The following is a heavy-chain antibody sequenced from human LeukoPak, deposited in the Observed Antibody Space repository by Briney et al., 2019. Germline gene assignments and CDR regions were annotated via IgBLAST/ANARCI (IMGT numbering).Heavy chain of an antibody. CDR2: IYYSGST. Sequence: SETLSLTCTVSGGSISNYYWSWIRQPPGKGLEWIGYIYYSGSTNYNPSLKSRVTISVDTSKNQFSLKLSSVTAADTAVYHCARSRGYFDYWGQGALVAVSS. J-gene: IGHJ4*02. CDR1: GGSISNYY. CDR3: ARSRGYFDY. V-gene: IGHV4-59*08. D-gene: IGHD3-22*01.